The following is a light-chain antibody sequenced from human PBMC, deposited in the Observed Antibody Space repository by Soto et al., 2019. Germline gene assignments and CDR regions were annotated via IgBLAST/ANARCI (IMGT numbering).Light chain of an antibody. CDR1: QSVSSY. J-gene: IGKJ1*01. V-gene: IGKV3-11*01. CDR3: QQART. Sequence: EIVLTQSPATLSLSPGERATLSCRASQSVSSYLAWYQQKPGQAPRLLIYDASNKATGIPAKLSSSGSGTDFTLANSSVEPEDSAVYYCQQARTFGQGTKVEIK. CDR2: DAS.